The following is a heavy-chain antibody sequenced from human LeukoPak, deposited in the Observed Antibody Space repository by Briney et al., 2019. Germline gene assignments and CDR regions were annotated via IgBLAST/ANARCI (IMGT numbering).Heavy chain of an antibody. J-gene: IGHJ4*02. CDR2: ISYDGSNK. D-gene: IGHD6-19*01. CDR1: GFTFSSYG. Sequence: GGSLRLSCAASGFTFSSYGMHWVRQAPGKGLEWVAVISYDGSNKYYADSVKGRFTISRDNSKNTLYLQMNSLRAEDTAVYYCAKPPSGWYWHYWGQGTLVTVSS. V-gene: IGHV3-30*18. CDR3: AKPPSGWYWHY.